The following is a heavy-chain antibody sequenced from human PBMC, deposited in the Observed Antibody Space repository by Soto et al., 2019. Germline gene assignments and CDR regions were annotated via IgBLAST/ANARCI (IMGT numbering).Heavy chain of an antibody. V-gene: IGHV3-33*01. D-gene: IGHD2-2*01. Sequence: PGGSLRLSCTVSGFSFSDYGMHWVRQAPGKGLEWVALIWHDGRKTYYADSVRGRFTISRDNSKNTMYLQMNSLRDEDTGVYYCGTKSCPAADINPPFYWDHWGQGALVTDS. J-gene: IGHJ4*02. CDR2: IWHDGRKT. CDR3: GTKSCPAADINPPFYWDH. CDR1: GFSFSDYG.